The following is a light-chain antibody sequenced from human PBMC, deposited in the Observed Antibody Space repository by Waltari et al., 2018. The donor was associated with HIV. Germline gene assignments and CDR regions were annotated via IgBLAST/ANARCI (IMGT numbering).Light chain of an antibody. CDR3: VSYTEKDTFLL. V-gene: IGLV2-8*01. J-gene: IGLJ2*01. Sequence: QSALTQPPSASGSPGQPVAIPCTGSSNDIGTYNFFSWYQTHPHKAPKLLIYEVNRRPPGIPDRFSGTKSGYTASRTVSDLQVEDEADYYCVSYTEKDTFLLFGGGTKLAV. CDR2: EVN. CDR1: SNDIGTYNF.